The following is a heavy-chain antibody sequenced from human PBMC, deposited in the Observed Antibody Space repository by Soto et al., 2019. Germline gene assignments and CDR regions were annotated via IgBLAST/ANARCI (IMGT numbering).Heavy chain of an antibody. CDR1: GFTFSSYS. J-gene: IGHJ4*02. CDR3: ARESASYFLRLDY. D-gene: IGHD1-26*01. CDR2: ISSSSSYI. Sequence: EVQLVESGGGLVKPGGSLRLSCAASGFTFSSYSMNWVRQAPGKGLEWVSSISSSSSYIYYADSVKGRFTISRDNAKNSLYLQMNSLRAEDTAVYYCARESASYFLRLDYWGKGTLVTVSS. V-gene: IGHV3-21*01.